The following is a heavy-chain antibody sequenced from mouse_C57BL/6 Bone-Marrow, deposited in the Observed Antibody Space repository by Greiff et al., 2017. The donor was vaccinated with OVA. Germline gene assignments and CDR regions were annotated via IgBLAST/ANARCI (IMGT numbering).Heavy chain of an antibody. CDR1: GYTFTSYW. D-gene: IGHD4-1*01. CDR2: IDPSDSYT. J-gene: IGHJ2*01. Sequence: QVQLQQPGAELVKPGASVKLSCKASGYTFTSYWMQWVKQRPGQGLEWIGEIDPSDSYTNYNQKFKGKATLTVDTYSSTAYMQLSSLTSEDSAVYYCARDWDEDYWGQGTTLTVSS. V-gene: IGHV1-50*01. CDR3: ARDWDEDY.